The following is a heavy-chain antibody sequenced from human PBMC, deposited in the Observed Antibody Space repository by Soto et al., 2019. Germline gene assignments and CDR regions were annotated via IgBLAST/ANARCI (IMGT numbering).Heavy chain of an antibody. D-gene: IGHD6-13*01. CDR2: INPNSGNP. J-gene: IGHJ4*02. Sequence: QVQLVQSGAEVKKPGASVKVSCKASGYTFTSYALTWVEPPTGQGFEWLGWINPNSGNPGYAQKFQCRVTMTRNTSLSTAYRELSSLRSEDTAVYYCARVSSWQSDSIRYWGQGTLVTVSS. CDR3: ARVSSWQSDSIRY. V-gene: IGHV1-8*01. CDR1: GYTFTSYA.